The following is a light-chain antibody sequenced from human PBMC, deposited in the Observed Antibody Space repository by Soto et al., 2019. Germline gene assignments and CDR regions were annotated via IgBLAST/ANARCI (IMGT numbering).Light chain of an antibody. V-gene: IGKV3-15*01. Sequence: EIVMTQSPATLSVSPGERATLSCRASQSVSKNLAWYQHKPGQPPRLLIHGASTRATGIPARFSGSGSGTDFTLTISSLQSEDFAVYYCHQYHNWPANTFGQGTKLEIK. J-gene: IGKJ2*01. CDR3: HQYHNWPANT. CDR1: QSVSKN. CDR2: GAS.